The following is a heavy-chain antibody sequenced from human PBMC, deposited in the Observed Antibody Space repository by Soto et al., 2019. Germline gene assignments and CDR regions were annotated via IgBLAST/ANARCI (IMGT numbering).Heavy chain of an antibody. Sequence: LSLPWAAGGMSFSSYGMHWIRQAPGKELEWVALRWYDGSNKYYADSVKGRFTISIDNSRNTLYLQKNSLRAEDTAVYSCARDPFRGYNYRGYCYHGKNVLGHGTTVTDSS. CDR2: RWYDGSNK. CDR1: GMSFSSYG. J-gene: IGHJ6*02. CDR3: ARDPFRGYNYRGYCYHGKNV. D-gene: IGHD5-12*01. V-gene: IGHV3-33*01.